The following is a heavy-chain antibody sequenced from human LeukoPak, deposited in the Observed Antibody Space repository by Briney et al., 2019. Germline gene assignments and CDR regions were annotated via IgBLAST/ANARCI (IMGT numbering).Heavy chain of an antibody. D-gene: IGHD6-6*01. Sequence: GGSLRLSCAASGFTFSSYSMSWVRQAPGKGLEWVSSISSGSTYMYYADSVKGRFTISRDNAQNSMYLQMNSLRAEDTAVYYCGRVGGRSKAAKGDAFDIWGQGTMVTVSS. CDR1: GFTFSSYS. J-gene: IGHJ3*02. V-gene: IGHV3-21*01. CDR2: ISSGSTYM. CDR3: GRVGGRSKAAKGDAFDI.